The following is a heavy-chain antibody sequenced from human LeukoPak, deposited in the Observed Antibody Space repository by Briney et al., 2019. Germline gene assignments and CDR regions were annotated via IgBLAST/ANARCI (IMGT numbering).Heavy chain of an antibody. D-gene: IGHD6-6*01. Sequence: GGSLRLSCAASGFTFSSYSMSWVRQAPGKGLEWVSSISSGSTYMYYADSVKGRFTISRDNAQNSMYLQMNSLRAEDTAVYYCGRVGGRSKAAKGDAFDIWGQGTMVTVSS. CDR1: GFTFSSYS. J-gene: IGHJ3*02. V-gene: IGHV3-21*01. CDR2: ISSGSTYM. CDR3: GRVGGRSKAAKGDAFDI.